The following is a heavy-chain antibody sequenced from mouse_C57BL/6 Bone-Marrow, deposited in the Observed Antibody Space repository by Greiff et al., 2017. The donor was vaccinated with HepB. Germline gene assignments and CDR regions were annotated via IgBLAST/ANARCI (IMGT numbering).Heavy chain of an antibody. CDR2: INPNNGGT. V-gene: IGHV1-26*01. J-gene: IGHJ3*01. Sequence: VQLQQSGPELVKPGASVKISCKASGYTFTDYYMNWVKQSHGKSLEWIGDINPNNGGTSYNQKFKGKATLTADKSSSTAYMQLSSLTSEDSAVYYCARSSFAYWGQGTLVTVSA. CDR3: ARSSFAY. CDR1: GYTFTDYY.